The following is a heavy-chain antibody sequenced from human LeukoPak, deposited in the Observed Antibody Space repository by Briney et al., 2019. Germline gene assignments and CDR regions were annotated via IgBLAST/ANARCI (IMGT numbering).Heavy chain of an antibody. CDR3: ATAVFFSGHPGYYFDY. J-gene: IGHJ4*02. D-gene: IGHD3-10*01. V-gene: IGHV1-24*01. CDR2: FDPEDGET. CDR1: GYTLTELS. Sequence: ASAKVSCKVSGYTLTELSMHWVRQAPGKGLEWMGGFDPEDGETIYAQKFQGRVTMTEDTSTDTAYMELSSLRSEDTAVYYCATAVFFSGHPGYYFDYWGQGTLVTVSS.